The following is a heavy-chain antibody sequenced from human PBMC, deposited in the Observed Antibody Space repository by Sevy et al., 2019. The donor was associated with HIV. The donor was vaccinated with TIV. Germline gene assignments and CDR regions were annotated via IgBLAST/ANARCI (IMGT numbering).Heavy chain of an antibody. J-gene: IGHJ3*02. CDR1: GFTFSNYS. V-gene: IGHV3-21*01. Sequence: GGSLRLSCAASGFTFSNYSMNWVRQAPGKGLDWVSSISSSSSYIYYADSVKGRFTISRDNAKNSLYLQMNSLRAEDTAVYYCARQSGITVARGAFDIWGQGTMVTVSS. CDR3: ARQSGITVARGAFDI. CDR2: ISSSSSYI. D-gene: IGHD6-19*01.